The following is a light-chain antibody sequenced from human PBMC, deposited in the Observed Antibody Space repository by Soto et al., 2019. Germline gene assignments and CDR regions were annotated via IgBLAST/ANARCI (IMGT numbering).Light chain of an antibody. CDR1: QSISNW. CDR2: KAS. Sequence: DIPMTQSPSTLSASVGDRVTITCRASQSISNWLAWYQQKPGKAPKVLIYKASTLESGVPPRFSGSGFGTEFTLTISSLQPDDFATYYCQQYNSYSTFGQGTKVENK. J-gene: IGKJ1*01. CDR3: QQYNSYST. V-gene: IGKV1-5*03.